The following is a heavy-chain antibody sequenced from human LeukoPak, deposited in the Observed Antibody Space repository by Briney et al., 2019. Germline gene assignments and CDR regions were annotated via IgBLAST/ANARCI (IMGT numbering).Heavy chain of an antibody. Sequence: PSETLSLTCAVYGGSFSGYYWSWIRQPPGKGLEWIGEINHSGSTNYKPSLKSRVTISVDTSKNQFSLTLSSVTAADTGVYYCARGPTGATRFDYWGQGTLVTVSS. D-gene: IGHD1-26*01. CDR1: GGSFSGYY. V-gene: IGHV4-34*01. J-gene: IGHJ4*02. CDR2: INHSGST. CDR3: ARGPTGATRFDY.